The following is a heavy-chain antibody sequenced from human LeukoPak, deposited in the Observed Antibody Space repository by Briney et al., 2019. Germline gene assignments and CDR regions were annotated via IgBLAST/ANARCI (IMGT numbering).Heavy chain of an antibody. V-gene: IGHV1-2*06. CDR1: GYTFTCYY. CDR2: INPNSGGT. J-gene: IGHJ6*02. CDR3: ARVGLSYYGMDV. Sequence: ASVKVSCKASGYTFTCYYMHWVRQAPGQGLEWMGRINPNSGGTNYAQKFQGRGTMTSDTSISTAYIELSRLRSDDTAVYYCARVGLSYYGMDVWGQGTTVTVSS. D-gene: IGHD3-10*01.